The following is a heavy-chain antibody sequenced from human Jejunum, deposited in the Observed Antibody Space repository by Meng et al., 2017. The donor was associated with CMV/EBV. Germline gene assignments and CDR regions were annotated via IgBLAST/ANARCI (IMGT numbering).Heavy chain of an antibody. V-gene: IGHV3-64*02. J-gene: IGHJ4*02. CDR2: ISSDGNNI. CDR1: GFTFSSFA. Sequence: ASGFTFSSFAMHWVRQAPGKGLEYVSSISSDGNNIEYAESVKGRFTISRDNSQSTLDLQMGNLKIEDMAVYYCARAYYGSLSSFFDHWGPGTLVTVSS. CDR3: ARAYYGSLSSFFDH. D-gene: IGHD2-21*01.